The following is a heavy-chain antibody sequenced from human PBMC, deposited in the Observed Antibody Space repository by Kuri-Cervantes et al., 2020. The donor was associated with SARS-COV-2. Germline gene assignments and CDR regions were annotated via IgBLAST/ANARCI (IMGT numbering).Heavy chain of an antibody. Sequence: SVKVSCKASGGTFSSYAISWVRQAPGQGLEWMGRIIPILGIANYAQKSQGRVTITADKSTSTAYMELSSLRSEDTAVYYCASSPHRVGATTAFDYWGQGTLVTVSS. J-gene: IGHJ4*02. CDR3: ASSPHRVGATTAFDY. V-gene: IGHV1-69*04. CDR1: GGTFSSYA. D-gene: IGHD1-26*01. CDR2: IIPILGIA.